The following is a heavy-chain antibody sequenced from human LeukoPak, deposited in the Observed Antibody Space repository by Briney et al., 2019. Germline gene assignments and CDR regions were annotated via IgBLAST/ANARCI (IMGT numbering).Heavy chain of an antibody. Sequence: GGSLRLSCAASGFTVSSNYMSWVRQAPGKGLEWVSVIYSGDSTYYADSVKGRFTISRDNSKNTLCLQMNSLRVEDTAVHYCARAAGHDSSGYGYAEYFQHWGQGTLVTVSS. V-gene: IGHV3-66*01. CDR3: ARAAGHDSSGYGYAEYFQH. J-gene: IGHJ1*01. D-gene: IGHD3-22*01. CDR2: IYSGDST. CDR1: GFTVSSNY.